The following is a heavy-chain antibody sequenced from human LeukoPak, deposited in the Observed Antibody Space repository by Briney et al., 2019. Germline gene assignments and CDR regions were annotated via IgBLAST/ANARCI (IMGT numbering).Heavy chain of an antibody. D-gene: IGHD3-10*02. J-gene: IGHJ3*02. CDR3: ARVRVCSGSYYPARGAFDI. V-gene: IGHV3-33*08. CDR1: GFTFKNYY. Sequence: GGSLRLSCAASGFTFKNYYMSWIRQAPGKGLEWVEVIWYDGSNKYYADSVKGRFTISRDNSKNTLYLKMNSQRAEDTAVYYCARVRVCSGSYYPARGAFDIWGQGTMVTVSS. CDR2: IWYDGSNK.